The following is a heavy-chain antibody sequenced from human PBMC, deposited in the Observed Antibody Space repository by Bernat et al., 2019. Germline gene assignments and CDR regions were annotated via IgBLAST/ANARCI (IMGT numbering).Heavy chain of an antibody. J-gene: IGHJ4*02. V-gene: IGHV3-49*03. Sequence: EVQLVESGGGLVQPGRSPRLSCTASGFTFGDYAMSWFRQAPGKGLEWVGFIRSKAYGGTTEYAASVKGRLTISRDDSKSIAYLQMNSLKTEDTAVYYCTRARRLGYDILTGYYPHFDYWGQGTLVTVSS. D-gene: IGHD3-9*01. CDR3: TRARRLGYDILTGYYPHFDY. CDR1: GFTFGDYA. CDR2: IRSKAYGGTT.